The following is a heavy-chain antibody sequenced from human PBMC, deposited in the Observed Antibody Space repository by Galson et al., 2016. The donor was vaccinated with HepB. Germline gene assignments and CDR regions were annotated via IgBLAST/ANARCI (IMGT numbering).Heavy chain of an antibody. CDR2: IDPTDSYT. Sequence: QSGEEVKKPGESLRISCKGSGYSFTSYWISWVRQMPGKGLEWMGRIDPTDSYTNYSPSFQGHVTISADKSISTAYLQWSSLKASDTAMYYCARLGSGYDFGYYFGYWGQGTLVTVSS. J-gene: IGHJ4*02. D-gene: IGHD5-12*01. CDR3: ARLGSGYDFGYYFGY. V-gene: IGHV5-10-1*01. CDR1: GYSFTSYW.